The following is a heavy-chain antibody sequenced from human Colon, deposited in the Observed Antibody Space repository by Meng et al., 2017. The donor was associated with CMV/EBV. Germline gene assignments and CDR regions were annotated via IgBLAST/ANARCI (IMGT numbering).Heavy chain of an antibody. CDR2: LYYSGSP. J-gene: IGHJ4*02. Sequence: EDEGQGRGGAAGDLSLACTVYGGSSRSDTAVWGWTRQPQGKGLEWSGRLYYSGSPNSDPSLKSRVTISGDTSKTHVSLKLSYVTAADTAVYYCARRDSRSGWYAYDYWGQGTLVTVSS. CDR1: GGSSRSDTAV. V-gene: IGHV4-39*02. D-gene: IGHD6-19*01. CDR3: ARRDSRSGWYAYDY.